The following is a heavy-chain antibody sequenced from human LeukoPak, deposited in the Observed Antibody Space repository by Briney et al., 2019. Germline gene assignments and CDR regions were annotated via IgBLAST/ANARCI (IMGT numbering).Heavy chain of an antibody. V-gene: IGHV3-15*01. CDR2: VRTTAEGETT. CDR3: TAGLGKTDDDS. J-gene: IGHJ4*02. Sequence: SGGSLRLSCEGSGFNFNDAWMSWIRQAPGKGLEWVGRVRTTAEGETTDYAAPVRGRLIISRDDSKNMVFLQMNRLETEDTAIYYCTAGLGKTDDDSWGQGTLVTVSS. D-gene: IGHD4-11*01. CDR1: GFNFNDAW.